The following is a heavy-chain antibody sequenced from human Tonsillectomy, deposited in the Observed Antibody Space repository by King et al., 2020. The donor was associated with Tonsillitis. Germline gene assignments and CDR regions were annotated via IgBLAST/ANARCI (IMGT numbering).Heavy chain of an antibody. D-gene: IGHD4-23*01. J-gene: IGHJ4*02. Sequence: VQLVESGGGLVQPGRSLRLSCTASGFTFGDYAVSWFRQAPGKGLEWVGFILSKAYGGTTDYAASVKGRISISRDDSKSIAYLQMNGLKTEDTAVYYCTIIYGGYLFDYWGQGTLVTVPS. CDR1: GFTFGDYA. CDR2: ILSKAYGGTT. CDR3: TIIYGGYLFDY. V-gene: IGHV3-49*03.